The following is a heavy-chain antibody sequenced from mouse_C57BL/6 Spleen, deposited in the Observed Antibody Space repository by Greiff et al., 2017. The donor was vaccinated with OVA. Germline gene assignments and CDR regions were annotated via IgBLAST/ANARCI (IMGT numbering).Heavy chain of an antibody. D-gene: IGHD1-1*01. V-gene: IGHV1-54*01. CDR2: INPGSGGT. CDR3: ARAHYGSSPAWFAY. CDR1: GYAFTNYL. J-gene: IGHJ3*01. Sequence: QVQLQQSGAELVRPGTSVKVSCKASGYAFTNYLIEWVKQRPGQGLEWIGVINPGSGGTNYNEKFQGKATLTADKSSSTAYMQLSSLTSEDSAVYSGARAHYGSSPAWFAYWGQGTLVTVSA.